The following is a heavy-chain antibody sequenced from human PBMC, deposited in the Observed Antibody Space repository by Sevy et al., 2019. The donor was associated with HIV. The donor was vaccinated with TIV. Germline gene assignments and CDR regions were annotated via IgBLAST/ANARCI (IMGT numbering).Heavy chain of an antibody. CDR2: ISSSSSYI. Sequence: GGSLRLSCAASGFTFSSYSMNWVRQAPGKGLEWVSSISSSSSYIYYADSVKGRFTISRDNAKNSLYLQMNSLRAEDTAVYDCARADIVATAAGGFDYWGQGTLVTVSS. CDR3: ARADIVATAAGGFDY. V-gene: IGHV3-21*01. D-gene: IGHD5-12*01. J-gene: IGHJ4*02. CDR1: GFTFSSYS.